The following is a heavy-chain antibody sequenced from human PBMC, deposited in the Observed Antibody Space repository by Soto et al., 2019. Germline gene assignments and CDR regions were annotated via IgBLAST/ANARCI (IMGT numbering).Heavy chain of an antibody. J-gene: IGHJ4*02. V-gene: IGHV4-59*08. D-gene: IGHD3-3*01. CDR1: GVSTSIYY. Sequence: SETLSLTCTVTGVSTSIYYWSWLRQPPGKGLEWIGYNSYSGSTDYNPSLRSRVTISVDTSKNQFSLRLSSATAADTAVYYCARHGGAYSFDSWGQGTLVTVSS. CDR2: NSYSGST. CDR3: ARHGGAYSFDS.